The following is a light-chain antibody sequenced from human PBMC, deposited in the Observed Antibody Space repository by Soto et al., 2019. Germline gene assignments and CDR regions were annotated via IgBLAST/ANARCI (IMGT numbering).Light chain of an antibody. Sequence: QSVLTQPPSVSAAPGQKVTISCSGSSSNIGNNYVSWYQQLPGTAPKLLIYDNDKRPSGIPDRISGSKSGTSATLGITGLQTGDEADYYCGTWDGSLNTQIFGGGTKVTVL. V-gene: IGLV1-51*01. CDR1: SSNIGNNY. CDR3: GTWDGSLNTQI. CDR2: DND. J-gene: IGLJ2*01.